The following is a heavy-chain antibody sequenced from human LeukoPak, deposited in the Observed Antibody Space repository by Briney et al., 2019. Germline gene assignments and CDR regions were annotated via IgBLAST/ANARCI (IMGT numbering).Heavy chain of an antibody. V-gene: IGHV3-21*01. CDR3: ARRPGYCSSTSCWYMDV. D-gene: IGHD2-2*01. Sequence: GGSLRLSCAASGFTFINYAMTWVRQAPGKGLEWVSSISSSSSYIYYADSVKGRFTISRDNAKNSLYLQMNSLRAEDTAVYYCARRPGYCSSTSCWYMDVWGKGTTVTVSS. CDR2: ISSSSSYI. J-gene: IGHJ6*03. CDR1: GFTFINYA.